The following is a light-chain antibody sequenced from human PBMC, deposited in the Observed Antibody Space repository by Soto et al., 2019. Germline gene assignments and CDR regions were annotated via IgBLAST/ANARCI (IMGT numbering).Light chain of an antibody. V-gene: IGKV2-24*01. CDR1: QSLVYSDGNTY. CDR2: QVS. CDR3: VQFAHFPRT. Sequence: DIVLTQTPLSSPVTLGQPASISCRSSQSLVYSDGNTYLSWLQQRPGQPPRLLIYQVSNRFSGVPERFSGSGAGTDFTLKISRVEAEDVGVYYCVQFAHFPRTFGKGTKVEIK. J-gene: IGKJ1*01.